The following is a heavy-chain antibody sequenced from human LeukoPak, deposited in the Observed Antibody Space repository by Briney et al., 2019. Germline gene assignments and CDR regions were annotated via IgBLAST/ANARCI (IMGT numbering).Heavy chain of an antibody. CDR2: IIPLFGTA. CDR1: GGTLNSYA. D-gene: IGHD3-3*01. J-gene: IGHJ4*02. CDR3: ARDHEWLYYFDY. Sequence: ASVKVSCKASGGTLNSYAINWVRQAPGQGLEWMGRIIPLFGTANYAQKFQGRVTITTDESTSTAYMELSSLRSEDTAVYYCARDHEWLYYFDYWGQGTLVTVSS. V-gene: IGHV1-69*05.